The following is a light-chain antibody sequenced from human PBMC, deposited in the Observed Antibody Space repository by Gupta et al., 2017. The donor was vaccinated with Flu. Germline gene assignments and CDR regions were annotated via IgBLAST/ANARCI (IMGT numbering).Light chain of an antibody. J-gene: IGKJ1*01. V-gene: IGKV6-21*01. Sequence: IVLTQSPDFQSVTPKEKVTITCRASQSIGSNLDWYQQKPEQSPKLLIKYASQDDSGVPSRFSGSGSGTDFTLTIKSREAEDAATYCCQQRSSFPWTFGQGTKVEIK. CDR3: QQRSSFPWT. CDR2: YAS. CDR1: QSIGSN.